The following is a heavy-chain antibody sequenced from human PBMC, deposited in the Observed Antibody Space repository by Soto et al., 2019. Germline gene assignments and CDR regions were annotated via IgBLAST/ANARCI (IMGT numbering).Heavy chain of an antibody. CDR3: ASESVVTRGFDP. D-gene: IGHD2-21*02. V-gene: IGHV1-2*02. CDR2: INPNSGGT. J-gene: IGHJ5*02. CDR1: GYTFTGYD. Sequence: ASVKVSCKASGYTFTGYDMHWVRQAPGQGLEWMGWINPNSGGTNYAQKFQGRVTMTRDTSISTAYMELSRLRSDDTAVYYCASESVVTRGFDPWGQGTLVTVSS.